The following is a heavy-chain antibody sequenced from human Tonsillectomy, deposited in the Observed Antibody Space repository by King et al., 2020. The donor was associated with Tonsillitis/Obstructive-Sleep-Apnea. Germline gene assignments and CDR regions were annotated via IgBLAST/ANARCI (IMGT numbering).Heavy chain of an antibody. Sequence: VQLPQWGAGLLKPSETLSLTCGVYGGSFSGYYWSWIRQPPGKGLEWIGEINHSGSTDYNSSLKSRVTISRDTSKNHFSLRLTSVTAADTAVYYCGTNAGDYYYYMDVWGKGTTVTVSS. CDR2: INHSGST. D-gene: IGHD2-2*01. CDR1: GGSFSGYY. V-gene: IGHV4-34*01. J-gene: IGHJ6*03. CDR3: GTNAGDYYYYMDV.